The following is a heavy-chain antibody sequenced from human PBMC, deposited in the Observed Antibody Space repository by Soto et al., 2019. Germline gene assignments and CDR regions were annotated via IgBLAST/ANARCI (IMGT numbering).Heavy chain of an antibody. CDR2: INAGDGNT. V-gene: IGHV1-3*01. J-gene: IGHJ4*02. Sequence: ASVKVSGKSSGWTFSSYAMQWVRQAPGQRLEWMGWINAGDGNTVYSQKFQGRITISRDTSASTAYMELSSLRSEDTAVYFCARRDGIAVAGILDYWGQGTPVTSPQ. CDR1: GWTFSSYA. CDR3: ARRDGIAVAGILDY. D-gene: IGHD6-19*01.